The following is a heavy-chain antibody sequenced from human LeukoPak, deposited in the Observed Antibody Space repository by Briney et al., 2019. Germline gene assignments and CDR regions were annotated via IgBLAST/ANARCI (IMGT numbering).Heavy chain of an antibody. J-gene: IGHJ4*02. Sequence: GGSLRLSCAASGLSVSDYYMSWVRQAPGKGLEWVSVIYTDGNTYYADSVKGRFTISRDNSKNTLYLQMNSLRAEDTAVYYCAKTATYYFDYWGQGTLVTVSS. V-gene: IGHV3-53*01. CDR2: IYTDGNT. CDR1: GLSVSDYY. CDR3: AKTATYYFDY.